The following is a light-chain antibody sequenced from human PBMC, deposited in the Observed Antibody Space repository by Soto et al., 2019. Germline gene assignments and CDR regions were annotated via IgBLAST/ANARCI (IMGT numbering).Light chain of an antibody. CDR3: QQYIRRPLS. J-gene: IGKJ5*01. CDR1: QDVTNS. V-gene: IGKV3-15*01. Sequence: EIVMTQSPATLSLSPGEGVTLSCRAAQDVTNSVAWYQQKSGQAPRLLIYDASARASGVSARFSGSGSGTDFTLTISGLQSEDSAVYFCQQYIRRPLSFGQGTRLEIK. CDR2: DAS.